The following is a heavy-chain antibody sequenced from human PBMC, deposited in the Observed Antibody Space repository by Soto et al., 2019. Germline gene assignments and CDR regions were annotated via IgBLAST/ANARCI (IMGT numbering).Heavy chain of an antibody. J-gene: IGHJ2*01. Sequence: QVQLVQSGAEVKKPGASVKVSCKASGYTFTSYAMHWVRQAPGQRLEWMGWINAGNGNTKYSQNFQGRVTITRDRSASTAYMELSSLRSEDTAVYYCARGGSLYWYFDLWGRGTLVTVSS. CDR1: GYTFTSYA. D-gene: IGHD1-26*01. V-gene: IGHV1-3*01. CDR3: ARGGSLYWYFDL. CDR2: INAGNGNT.